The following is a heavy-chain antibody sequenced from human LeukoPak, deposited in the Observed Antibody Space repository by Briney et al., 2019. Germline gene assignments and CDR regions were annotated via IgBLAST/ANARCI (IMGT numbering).Heavy chain of an antibody. J-gene: IGHJ3*02. CDR3: ARFLAGNYYDSSGYFWYDAFDI. CDR1: GFTFSDYY. Sequence: GSLRLSCXASGFTFSDYYMSWIRQAPGKGLEWVSYISSSGSTIYYADSVKGRFTISRDNAKNSLYLQMNSLRAEDTAVYYCARFLAGNYYDSSGYFWYDAFDIWGQGTMVTVSS. CDR2: ISSSGSTI. V-gene: IGHV3-11*04. D-gene: IGHD3-22*01.